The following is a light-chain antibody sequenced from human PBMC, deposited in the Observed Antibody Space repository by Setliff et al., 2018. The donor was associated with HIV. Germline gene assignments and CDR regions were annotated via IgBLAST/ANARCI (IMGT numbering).Light chain of an antibody. CDR3: CSYAGSYTSLYV. CDR2: DVT. J-gene: IGLJ1*01. Sequence: QSALAQPRSVSGSPGQSVTISCTGTSSDVGGYNYVSWYQHLPGKAPKLMIYDVTKRPSGVPDRFSGSKSGNTASLTISGLQSEDEADCYCCSYAGSYTSLYVFGTGTKVTVL. V-gene: IGLV2-11*01. CDR1: SSDVGGYNY.